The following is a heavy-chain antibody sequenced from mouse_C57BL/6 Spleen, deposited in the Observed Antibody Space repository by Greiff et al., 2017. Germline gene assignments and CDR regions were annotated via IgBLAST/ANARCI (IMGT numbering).Heavy chain of an antibody. CDR1: GYSFTGYY. CDR2: INPSTGGT. D-gene: IGHD1-1*01. V-gene: IGHV1-42*01. J-gene: IGHJ4*01. Sequence: VQLQQSGPELVKPGASVKISCKASGYSFTGYYMNWVKQSPEKSLEWIGEINPSTGGTTYNQKFKAKATLTVDKSSSTAYMQLKSLTSEDSAVYYCAREKDYGSSFYAMDYWGQGTSVTVSS. CDR3: AREKDYGSSFYAMDY.